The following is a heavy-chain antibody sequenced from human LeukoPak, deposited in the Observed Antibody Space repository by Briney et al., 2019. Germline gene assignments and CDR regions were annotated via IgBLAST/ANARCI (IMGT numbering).Heavy chain of an antibody. J-gene: IGHJ4*02. V-gene: IGHV1-69*13. CDR2: IIPIFATS. CDR1: GGTFSSYA. D-gene: IGHD3-16*01. CDR3: ASTPNSNYDYMDMITFGGAIDY. Sequence: GASVKVSCKASGGTFSSYAISWVRQAPGQGPEWMGGIIPIFATSNYAQKFQGRVTITADESTSTAYMELSSLRSEDTAVYYCASTPNSNYDYMDMITFGGAIDYWGQGTLVTVSS.